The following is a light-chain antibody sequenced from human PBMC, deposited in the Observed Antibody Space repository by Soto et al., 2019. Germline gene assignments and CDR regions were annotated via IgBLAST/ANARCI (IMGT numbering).Light chain of an antibody. V-gene: IGLV2-23*02. Sequence: QSALTQRASVSGSPGQSSTISCTGTSSDVGGYNLVSWYQQHPGKAPKLMIYEVSKRPSGVSNRFSGSKSGNTASLTISGLQAEDEADYYCCSYAGSSTTYVFGTGTKVTVL. CDR3: CSYAGSSTTYV. CDR1: SSDVGGYNL. CDR2: EVS. J-gene: IGLJ1*01.